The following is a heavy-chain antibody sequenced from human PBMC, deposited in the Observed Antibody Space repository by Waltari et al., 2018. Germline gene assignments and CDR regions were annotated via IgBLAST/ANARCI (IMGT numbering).Heavy chain of an antibody. CDR2: IRGDGNEK. V-gene: IGHV3-7*03. CDR1: GFTFSNYW. J-gene: IGHJ4*02. Sequence: EVQLVESGGGLVQPGESLRLSCAASGFTFSNYWMTWVRQAPGKGVEWVTNIRGDGNEKHYVDSAKVRFTISRDDSKSIAYLQMNSLKTEDTAVYYCTREDFDYWGQGTLVTVSS. CDR3: TREDFDY.